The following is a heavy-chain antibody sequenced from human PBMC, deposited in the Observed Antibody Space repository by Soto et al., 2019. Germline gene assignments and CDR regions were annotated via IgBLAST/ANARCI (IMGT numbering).Heavy chain of an antibody. D-gene: IGHD3-16*01. V-gene: IGHV1-18*01. CDR1: GYRFTSYG. CDR2: INAYNGNT. CDR3: AMVDVYVTPSPQDV. J-gene: IGHJ6*02. Sequence: ASVKGSCKASGYRFTSYGIGWVRQAPGQGLEWMGWINAYNGNTNYAQNLQGRVTLTTDTSTSTAYMELRSLRSNDTAVYYCAMVDVYVTPSPQDVWGQGTTVTVSS.